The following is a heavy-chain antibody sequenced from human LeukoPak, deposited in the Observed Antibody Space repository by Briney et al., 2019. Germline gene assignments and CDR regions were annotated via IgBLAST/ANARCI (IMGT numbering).Heavy chain of an antibody. V-gene: IGHV5-10-1*01. J-gene: IGHJ4*02. Sequence: GESLKISCQGSGYSFTNYWISWVRQMPGKGLEWMGRIDPSHSYTTYSPSFQGHVTISTDKSISTAYLQWSSLKASDTAMYYCARLDSRGYSEYWGQGTLVTVSS. CDR3: ARLDSRGYSEY. CDR1: GYSFTNYW. D-gene: IGHD3-22*01. CDR2: IDPSHSYT.